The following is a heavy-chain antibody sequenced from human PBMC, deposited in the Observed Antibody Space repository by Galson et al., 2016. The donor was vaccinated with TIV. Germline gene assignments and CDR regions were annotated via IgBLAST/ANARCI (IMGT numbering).Heavy chain of an antibody. CDR3: ARSADDYNLHFNL. J-gene: IGHJ4*02. CDR1: GFTFSGYS. CDR2: ISTGDRYI. D-gene: IGHD5-24*01. Sequence: SLRLSCVASGFTFSGYSMNWVRQAPGKGLEWVSIISTGDRYIYYADSVKGRFTISRDNAKNFLYLQLNSLSAEDTAIYYCARSADDYNLHFNLWGQGTLVTVAS. V-gene: IGHV3-21*04.